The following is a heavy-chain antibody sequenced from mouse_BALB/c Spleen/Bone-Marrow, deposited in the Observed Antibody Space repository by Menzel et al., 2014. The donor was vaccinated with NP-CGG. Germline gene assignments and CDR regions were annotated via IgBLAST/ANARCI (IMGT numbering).Heavy chain of an antibody. CDR3: ARALYDYDDLYCAMDY. J-gene: IGHJ4*01. CDR2: IWGDGST. V-gene: IGHV2-6-7*02. Sequence: VKLQESGPGLVAPSQSLPITCTVSGFSLTGYGVNWVRQPPGKGLEWLGMIWGDGSTDYNSALKSRLSISKDNSKSQVFLKMNSLQTDDTARYYCARALYDYDDLYCAMDYWGQGTSVTVSS. D-gene: IGHD2-4*01. CDR1: GFSLTGYG.